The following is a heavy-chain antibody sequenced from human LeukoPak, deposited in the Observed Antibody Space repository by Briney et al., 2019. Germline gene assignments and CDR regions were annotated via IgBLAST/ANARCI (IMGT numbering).Heavy chain of an antibody. V-gene: IGHV4-59*12. Sequence: PSETLSLTCTVSGGSISNYYWTWIRQSPGTGLEWIGYIYHSGSTNYNPSLKSRVTISVDTSKNQFSLKLSSVTAADTAVYYCATGYFDWFLDYWGQGTLVTVSS. CDR1: GGSISNYY. J-gene: IGHJ4*02. CDR2: IYHSGST. D-gene: IGHD3-9*01. CDR3: ATGYFDWFLDY.